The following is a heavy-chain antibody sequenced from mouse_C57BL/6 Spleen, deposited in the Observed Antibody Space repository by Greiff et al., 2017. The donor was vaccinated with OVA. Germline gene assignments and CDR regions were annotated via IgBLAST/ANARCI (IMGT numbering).Heavy chain of an antibody. CDR1: GYAFTNYL. CDR3: ARNEGFAY. J-gene: IGHJ3*01. CDR2: INPGSGGT. Sequence: VKLMESGAELVRPGTSVKVSCKASGYAFTNYLIEWVKQRPGQGLEWIGVINPGSGGTNYNEKFKGKATLTADKSSSTAYMQLSSLTSEDSAVYFCARNEGFAYWGQGTLVTVSA. V-gene: IGHV1-54*01.